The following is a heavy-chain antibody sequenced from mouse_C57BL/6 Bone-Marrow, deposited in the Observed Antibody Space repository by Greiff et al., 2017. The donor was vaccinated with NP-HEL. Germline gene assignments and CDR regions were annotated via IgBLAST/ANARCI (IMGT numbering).Heavy chain of an antibody. D-gene: IGHD2-3*01. J-gene: IGHJ3*01. Sequence: EVQLQQSGPELVKPGASVKIPCKASGYTFTDYNMDWVKQSHGKSLEWIGDINPNNGGTIYNQKFKGKATLTVDKSSSTAYMELRSLTSEDTAVYYCARCYDGYYGFAYWGQGTLVTVSA. CDR1: GYTFTDYN. CDR3: ARCYDGYYGFAY. CDR2: INPNNGGT. V-gene: IGHV1-18*01.